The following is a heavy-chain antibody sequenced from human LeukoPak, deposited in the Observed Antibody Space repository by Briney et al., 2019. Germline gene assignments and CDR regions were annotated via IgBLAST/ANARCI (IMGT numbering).Heavy chain of an antibody. V-gene: IGHV1-2*02. CDR1: GYTFTGYY. Sequence: ASVKVSCKASGYTFTGYYTHWVRQAPGQGLEWMGWINPNSGGTNYAQKVQGRVTMTTDTSTSTAYMELRSLRSDDTAVYYCARGAYNYRLSIVGVDGGWFDPWGQGTLVTVSS. J-gene: IGHJ5*02. CDR3: ARGAYNYRLSIVGVDGGWFDP. D-gene: IGHD1-26*01. CDR2: INPNSGGT.